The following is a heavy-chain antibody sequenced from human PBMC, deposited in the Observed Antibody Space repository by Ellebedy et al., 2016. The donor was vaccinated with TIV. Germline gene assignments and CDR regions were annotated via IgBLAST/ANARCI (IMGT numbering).Heavy chain of an antibody. J-gene: IGHJ4*01. CDR2: IYFSGSS. D-gene: IGHD1-26*01. CDR1: GVSISGFH. CDR3: VRWVGHFDF. Sequence: MPGGSLRLSCTVSGVSISGFHWTWIRQPPGKGLEWIGYIYFSGSSNYNPSLKSRVTTSVDTSKNQFSLKLSSVTAADTAVYYCVRWVGHFDFWGQGTLVTVSS. V-gene: IGHV4-59*01.